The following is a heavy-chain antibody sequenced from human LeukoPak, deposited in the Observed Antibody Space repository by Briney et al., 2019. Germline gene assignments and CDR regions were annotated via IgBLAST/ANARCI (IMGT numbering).Heavy chain of an antibody. CDR2: IKSKTEGATR. Sequence: PGGSLRLSCAASGFTSTNAWMSWVRQAPGKGLEWVGRIKSKTEGATRDFAATVKGRFTISRDDSKNTLYLQMSSLKTDDTAVYYCTAGTGRSDFDYWGQGTLVTASS. CDR1: GFTSTNAW. CDR3: TAGTGRSDFDY. D-gene: IGHD1-14*01. J-gene: IGHJ4*02. V-gene: IGHV3-15*01.